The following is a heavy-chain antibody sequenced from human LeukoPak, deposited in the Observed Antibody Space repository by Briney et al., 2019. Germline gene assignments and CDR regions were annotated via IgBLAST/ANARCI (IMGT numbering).Heavy chain of an antibody. CDR2: INWNGGDT. CDR3: AKDLASSWYEDAFDI. D-gene: IGHD6-13*01. V-gene: IGHV3-9*01. Sequence: GGSLRLSCAASGFTFDDYAMHWVRQAPGKGLEWVSGINWNGGDTGYADSVKGRFTISRDNGKNFLYLQMSSLRTEDTALYFCAKDLASSWYEDAFDIWGHGTMVTVSS. CDR1: GFTFDDYA. J-gene: IGHJ3*02.